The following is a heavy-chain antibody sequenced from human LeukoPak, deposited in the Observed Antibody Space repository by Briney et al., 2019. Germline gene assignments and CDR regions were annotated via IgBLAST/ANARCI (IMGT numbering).Heavy chain of an antibody. Sequence: GEALKISCKSSGSRFTTYWIGWVRQVHGKGLEWMGIIYPSDSDTRYSPSFQGQVTISADKSISTAYLQWNSRKASDTAMYFCARHSSVAPAGDFDYWGQGTLVSVSS. J-gene: IGHJ4*02. V-gene: IGHV5-51*01. D-gene: IGHD2-2*01. CDR2: IYPSDSDT. CDR1: GSRFTTYW. CDR3: ARHSSVAPAGDFDY.